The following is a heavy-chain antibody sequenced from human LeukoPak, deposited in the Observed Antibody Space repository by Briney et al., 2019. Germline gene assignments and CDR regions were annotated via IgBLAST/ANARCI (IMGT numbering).Heavy chain of an antibody. CDR2: IYSGGST. CDR1: GFTVSSNY. V-gene: IGHV3-66*02. J-gene: IGHJ4*02. D-gene: IGHD3-3*01. Sequence: GGSLRLSCAASGFTVSSNYMSWVRQAPGKGLECVSVIYSGGSTYYADSVKGRFTISRDNSKNTLYLQMNSLRAEDTAVYYCARDPEDFWSGYLREWGQGTLVTVSS. CDR3: ARDPEDFWSGYLRE.